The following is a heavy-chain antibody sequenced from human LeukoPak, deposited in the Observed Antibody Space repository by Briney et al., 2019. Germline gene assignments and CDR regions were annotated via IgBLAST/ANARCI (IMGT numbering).Heavy chain of an antibody. V-gene: IGHV3-9*01. Sequence: GGSLRLSCAASGFTFADYAMHWVRQTPGKGLEWVSGISWNSGNIDYADSVKGRFTISRDNAKNSLYLQMNSLRAEDTALYYCARRLQPDYWGQGTLVTVSS. CDR2: ISWNSGNI. D-gene: IGHD5-24*01. J-gene: IGHJ4*02. CDR1: GFTFADYA. CDR3: ARRLQPDY.